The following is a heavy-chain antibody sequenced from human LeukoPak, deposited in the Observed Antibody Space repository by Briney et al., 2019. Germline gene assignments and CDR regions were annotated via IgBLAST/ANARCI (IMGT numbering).Heavy chain of an antibody. CDR3: ARSRDYYDSSGPGDY. J-gene: IGHJ4*02. CDR2: INPSGGST. V-gene: IGHV1-46*01. D-gene: IGHD3-22*01. CDR1: GYTFTSYG. Sequence: ASVKVFCKASGYTFTSYGISWVRQAPGQGLEWMGIINPSGGSTSYAQKFQGRVTMTRDTSTSTVYMELSSLRSEDTAVYYCARSRDYYDSSGPGDYWGQGTLVTVSS.